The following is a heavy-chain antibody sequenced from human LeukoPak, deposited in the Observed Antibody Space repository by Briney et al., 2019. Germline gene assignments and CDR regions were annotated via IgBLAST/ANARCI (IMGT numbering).Heavy chain of an antibody. V-gene: IGHV4-59*01. Sequence: SETLSLTCTVSGDSISTYYWSWLRQPPGKGLEWIGYIYYSGSTNYNPSLKSRVTISVDTSKNQFSLKLSSVTAADTAVYYCARCPEVYGEYYYYGMDVWGQGTTVTVSS. CDR2: IYYSGST. CDR3: ARCPEVYGEYYYYGMDV. D-gene: IGHD4-17*01. J-gene: IGHJ6*02. CDR1: GDSISTYY.